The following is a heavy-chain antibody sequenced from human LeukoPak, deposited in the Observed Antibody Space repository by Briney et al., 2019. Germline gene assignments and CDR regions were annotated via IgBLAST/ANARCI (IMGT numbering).Heavy chain of an antibody. CDR3: ASSTVTTRYPHVYNDY. D-gene: IGHD4-17*01. J-gene: IGHJ4*02. CDR2: TYYRSKWYN. Sequence: SQTLSLTCAISGDSVSSNSVAWNWIRQSPSRGLEWLGRTYYRSKWYNGYAVSVKSRLTINADTSKNQFSLQLSSVTPEDTAVYYCASSTVTTRYPHVYNDYWGQGTLVTVSS. V-gene: IGHV6-1*01. CDR1: GDSVSSNSVA.